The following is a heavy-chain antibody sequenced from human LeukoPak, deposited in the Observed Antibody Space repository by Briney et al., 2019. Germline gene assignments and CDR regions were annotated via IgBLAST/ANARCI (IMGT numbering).Heavy chain of an antibody. CDR1: GFTFSNAW. Sequence: GGSLRLSCAASGFTFSNAWTSWVRQAPGKGLEWVGRIKSKTDGGTTDYAAPVKGRFTISRDDSKNTLYLQMNSLKTEDTAVYYCAKVSWSASDRHCWGQGTLVTVSS. V-gene: IGHV3-15*01. CDR2: IKSKTDGGTT. CDR3: AKVSWSASDRHC. J-gene: IGHJ4*02. D-gene: IGHD3-3*01.